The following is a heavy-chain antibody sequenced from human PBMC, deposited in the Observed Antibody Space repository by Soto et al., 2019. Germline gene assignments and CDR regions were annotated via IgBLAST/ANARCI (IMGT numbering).Heavy chain of an antibody. D-gene: IGHD2-15*01. CDR2: ISPSTGDT. V-gene: IGHV1-18*01. CDR1: GYTFTNYA. CDR3: ARCYCSIGSCYACWHLDL. Sequence: QVHLVQSGAEVKEPGASVKVSCQASGYTFTNYAISWVRQAPGQGLEWMGWISPSTGDTDQAQGFLDRGARTLDTSTTAANMELRSRGTDDTAVYYCARCYCSIGSCYACWHLDLWGPGTLVTVSS. J-gene: IGHJ2*01.